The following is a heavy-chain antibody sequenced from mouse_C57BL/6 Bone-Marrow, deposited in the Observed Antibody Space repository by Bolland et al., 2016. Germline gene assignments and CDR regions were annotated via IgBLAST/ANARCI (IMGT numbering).Heavy chain of an antibody. V-gene: IGHV1-26*01. Sequence: NSNNGGTSYNQKFKGKATLTVDKSSSTAYMELRSLTSEDSAVYYCARSHLDYYAMDYWGQGTS. CDR3: ARSHLDYYAMDY. CDR2: NSNNGGT. J-gene: IGHJ4*01.